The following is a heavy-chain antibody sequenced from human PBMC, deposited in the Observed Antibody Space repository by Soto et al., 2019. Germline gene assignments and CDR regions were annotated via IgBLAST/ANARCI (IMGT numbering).Heavy chain of an antibody. Sequence: SETLSLTCSVSGASITSGGSYWTWIRQPPGKGLEWIGNILYSEKNYYNPSLKSRVTISLDTSKNQFSLKVNSVTAADTAVYYCVRDRGTTLRMDAWGQGTTVTVSS. CDR2: ILYSEKN. V-gene: IGHV4-31*03. CDR3: VRDRGTTLRMDA. D-gene: IGHD3-10*01. J-gene: IGHJ6*02. CDR1: GASITSGGSY.